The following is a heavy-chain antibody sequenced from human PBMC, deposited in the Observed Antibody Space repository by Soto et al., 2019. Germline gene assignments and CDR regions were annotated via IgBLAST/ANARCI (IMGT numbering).Heavy chain of an antibody. CDR3: ARDVVYYDFWSGYSPYYFDY. CDR2: ISSSSSYI. Sequence: PGGSLRLSCASSGFTFSSYSMNWVRQATGKGLEWVSSISSSSSYIYYADSVKGRFTISRDNAKNSLYLQMNSLRAEDTAVYYCARDVVYYDFWSGYSPYYFDYWGQGTLVTVSS. V-gene: IGHV3-21*01. D-gene: IGHD3-3*01. J-gene: IGHJ4*02. CDR1: GFTFSSYS.